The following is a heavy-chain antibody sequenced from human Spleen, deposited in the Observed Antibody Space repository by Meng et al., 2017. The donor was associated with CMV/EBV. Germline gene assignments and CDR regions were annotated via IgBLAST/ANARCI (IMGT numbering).Heavy chain of an antibody. CDR3: VRSVQTDH. CDR1: GDSISSSSYY. Sequence: SETLSLSCSVSGDSISSSSYYWGWIRQPPGKGLEWIGSFYYSGSTYYNPSLKSRVTISVDTSKNQFSLKMTSVTAADTAVYYCVRSVQTDHWGQGTLVTVSS. J-gene: IGHJ4*02. V-gene: IGHV4-39*07. D-gene: IGHD1-1*01. CDR2: FYYSGST.